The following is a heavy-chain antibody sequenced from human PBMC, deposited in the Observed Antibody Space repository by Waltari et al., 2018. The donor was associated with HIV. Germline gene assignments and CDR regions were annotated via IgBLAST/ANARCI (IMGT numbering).Heavy chain of an antibody. CDR2: ISRSSSYI. D-gene: IGHD6-19*01. V-gene: IGHV3-21*01. CDR1: GFTFSSYS. CDR3: ARDHGFGYSSGF. Sequence: EVQLVESGGGLVKPGGSLRLSCAVSGFTFSSYSMNWVRQAPGKGLEWVSSISRSSSYIYYADSVKGRFTISRDNAKNSLYLQMNSLRAEDTAVYYCARDHGFGYSSGFWGQGTLVTVSS. J-gene: IGHJ4*02.